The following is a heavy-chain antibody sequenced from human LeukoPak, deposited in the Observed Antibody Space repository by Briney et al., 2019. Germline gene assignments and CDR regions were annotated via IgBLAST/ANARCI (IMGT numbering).Heavy chain of an antibody. D-gene: IGHD4-17*01. Sequence: PGGSLRLSCAASGFTFSSYAMHRVRQAPGKGLEWVAVISYDGSNKYYADSVKGRFTISRDNSKNTLYLQMNSLRAEDTAVYYCARLRVTTAQWWFDPWGQGTLVTVSS. V-gene: IGHV3-30-3*01. J-gene: IGHJ5*02. CDR3: ARLRVTTAQWWFDP. CDR1: GFTFSSYA. CDR2: ISYDGSNK.